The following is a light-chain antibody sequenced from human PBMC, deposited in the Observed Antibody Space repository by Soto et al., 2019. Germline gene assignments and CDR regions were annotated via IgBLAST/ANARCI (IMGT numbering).Light chain of an antibody. Sequence: VMTQAQDTLCVFPGESATLSCRASQTINNNVAWYQLKDGQVPRLVIYGASTRATDIPARFSGSGSGTEFTLTISSLQPDDFATYYCQHYNTYSTFGQGTKVDIK. CDR1: QTINNN. J-gene: IGKJ1*01. CDR2: GAS. CDR3: QHYNTYST. V-gene: IGKV3-15*01.